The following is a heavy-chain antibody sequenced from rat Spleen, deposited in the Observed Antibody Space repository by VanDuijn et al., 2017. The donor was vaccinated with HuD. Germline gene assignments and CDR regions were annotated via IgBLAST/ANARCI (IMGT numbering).Heavy chain of an antibody. J-gene: IGHJ2*01. CDR3: ARQNWPYYFDY. CDR1: GFTFSNYY. Sequence: EVQLVESGGDLVQPGRSLKLSCAASGFTFSNYYMAWVRQAPTKGLEWVATISYDGSTTYYRDSVKGRFTISRDNVKSTLHLQMDSLRSEDTATYFCARQNWPYYFDYWGQGVMVTVSS. V-gene: IGHV5-29*01. D-gene: IGHD5-1*01. CDR2: ISYDGSTT.